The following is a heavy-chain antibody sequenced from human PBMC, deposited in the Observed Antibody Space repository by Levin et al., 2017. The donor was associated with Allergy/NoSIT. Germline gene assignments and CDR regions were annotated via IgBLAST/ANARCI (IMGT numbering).Heavy chain of an antibody. V-gene: IGHV4-34*01. J-gene: IGHJ4*02. D-gene: IGHD3-22*01. CDR2: INHSGST. CDR3: ARVAYYDSRVVDY. CDR1: GGSFSGYY. Sequence: PSETLSLTCAVYGGSFSGYYWSWIRQPPGKGLEWIGEINHSGSTNYNPSLKSRVTISVDTSKNQFSLKLSSVTAADTAVYYCARVAYYDSRVVDYWGQGTLVTVSS.